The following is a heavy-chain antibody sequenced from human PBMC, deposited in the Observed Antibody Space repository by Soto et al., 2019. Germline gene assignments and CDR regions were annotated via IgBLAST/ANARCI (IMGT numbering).Heavy chain of an antibody. J-gene: IGHJ4*02. CDR3: ASQAGGYSYGPLDY. CDR2: ISYSGST. D-gene: IGHD5-18*01. V-gene: IGHV4-39*01. Sequence: PSETLSLTCTVSGASISGTNYYWDWIRQPPGKGLEWVGSISYSGSTYYSPSLKSRVTISLDKSKNQFSLSLYSVTVADMAVYYCASQAGGYSYGPLDYWGQGTLVTVSS. CDR1: GASISGTNYY.